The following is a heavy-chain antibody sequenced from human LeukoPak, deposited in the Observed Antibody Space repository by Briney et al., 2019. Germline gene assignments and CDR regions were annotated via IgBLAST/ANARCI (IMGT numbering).Heavy chain of an antibody. CDR2: ISPSGST. J-gene: IGHJ6*03. V-gene: IGHV4-38-2*02. Sequence: SETLSLTCTVSGYSISTGFYSGWIRQPPRKGLEWIGWISPSGSTSSNLSLSSRVTISLDTPNNTFSLKLSAVTAPHTGLYHCARRSMGYYRDVWGKGTAVSVSS. D-gene: IGHD5-24*01. CDR1: GYSISTGFY. CDR3: ARRSMGYYRDV.